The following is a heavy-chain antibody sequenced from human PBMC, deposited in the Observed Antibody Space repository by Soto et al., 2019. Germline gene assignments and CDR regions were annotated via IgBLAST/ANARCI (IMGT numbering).Heavy chain of an antibody. CDR1: GYTFTSYD. CDR2: MNPNSGNT. D-gene: IGHD2-21*01. CDR3: ARDAGSIASRDGYYYYYGMDV. Sequence: AASVKVSCKASGYTFTSYDINWVRQATGQGLEWMGWMNPNSGNTGYAQKFQGRVTMTRNTSISTAYMELSSPRSEDTAVYYCARDAGSIASRDGYYYYYGMDVWGQGTTVTVSS. J-gene: IGHJ6*02. V-gene: IGHV1-8*01.